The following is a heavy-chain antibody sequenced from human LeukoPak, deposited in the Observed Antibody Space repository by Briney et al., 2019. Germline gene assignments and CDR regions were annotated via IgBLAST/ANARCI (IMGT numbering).Heavy chain of an antibody. Sequence: ASVKVSCKASGGTFSSYTISWVRQAPGQGLEWMGWINANSGGTNYAQKFQGRVTMTRDTSISTAYMELSRLRSDDTDVYYCAMELWAYCSSTSCFRLGYWGPGTLVTVSS. CDR2: INANSGGT. J-gene: IGHJ4*02. D-gene: IGHD2-2*01. CDR3: AMELWAYCSSTSCFRLGY. CDR1: GGTFSSYT. V-gene: IGHV1-2*02.